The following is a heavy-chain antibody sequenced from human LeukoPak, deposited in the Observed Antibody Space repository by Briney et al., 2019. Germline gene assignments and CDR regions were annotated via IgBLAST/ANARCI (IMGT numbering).Heavy chain of an antibody. V-gene: IGHV4-59*01. J-gene: IGHJ4*02. CDR1: GGSISRYY. Sequence: SETLSLTCTVSGGSISRYYWSWIRQPPGTGLEGIGYIYYTGRADYNPSLKSRVSMSVDTSKNQFSLRVNSMTAADTAVYYCARGDFWSGAPTDWGQGTLVTVSS. CDR2: IYYTGRA. D-gene: IGHD3-3*01. CDR3: ARGDFWSGAPTD.